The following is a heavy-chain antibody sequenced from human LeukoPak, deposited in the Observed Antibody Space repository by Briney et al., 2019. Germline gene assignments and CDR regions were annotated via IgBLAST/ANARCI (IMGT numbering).Heavy chain of an antibody. Sequence: GGSLRLSCPASGFTFSSYGMHWVRQAPGKGLEWVAFIRYDGSNKYYADSVKGRFTISRDNSKNTLYLQMNSLRAEDTAVYYCAKVYLSQSPFDYWGQGTLVTVSS. J-gene: IGHJ4*02. V-gene: IGHV3-30*02. D-gene: IGHD2-21*01. CDR2: IRYDGSNK. CDR1: GFTFSSYG. CDR3: AKVYLSQSPFDY.